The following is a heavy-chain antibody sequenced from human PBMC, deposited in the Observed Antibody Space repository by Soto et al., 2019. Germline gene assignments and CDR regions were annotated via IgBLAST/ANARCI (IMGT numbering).Heavy chain of an antibody. Sequence: PGGSLRLSCAASGFTFSSYAMHWVRQAPGKGLEWVAVISYDGSNKYYADSVKGRFTISRDNSKNTLYLQMNSLRAEDTAVYYCARDRVKKSSGGMDVWGQGTTVTVSS. CDR2: ISYDGSNK. V-gene: IGHV3-30-3*01. CDR3: ARDRVKKSSGGMDV. J-gene: IGHJ6*02. D-gene: IGHD3-3*01. CDR1: GFTFSSYA.